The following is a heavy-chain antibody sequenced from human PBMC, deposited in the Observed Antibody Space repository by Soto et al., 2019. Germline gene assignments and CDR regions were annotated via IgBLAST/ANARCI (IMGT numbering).Heavy chain of an antibody. Sequence: ASVKVSCKASGYTFTSYGISWVRQAPGQGLEWMGWISAYNGNTNYAQKLQGRVTMTTDTSTSTAYMELRSLRSDDTAVYYCARDWVMTTVTSYYYYGMDVWGQGTTVTVS. D-gene: IGHD4-4*01. CDR3: ARDWVMTTVTSYYYYGMDV. V-gene: IGHV1-18*01. CDR2: ISAYNGNT. CDR1: GYTFTSYG. J-gene: IGHJ6*02.